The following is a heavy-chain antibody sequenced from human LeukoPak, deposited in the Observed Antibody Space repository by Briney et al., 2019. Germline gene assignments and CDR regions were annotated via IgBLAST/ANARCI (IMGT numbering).Heavy chain of an antibody. D-gene: IGHD2-2*01. CDR3: ARDRSSTTSSNAFDI. Sequence: GGSLRLSCAASGFTFSSYWMSWVRQAPGRGLEWVANIKQDGSEKYYVDSVKGRFTISRDNAKNSLYLQMNSLRAEDTAVYYCARDRSSTTSSNAFDIWGQGTMVTVSS. V-gene: IGHV3-7*01. CDR1: GFTFSSYW. CDR2: IKQDGSEK. J-gene: IGHJ3*02.